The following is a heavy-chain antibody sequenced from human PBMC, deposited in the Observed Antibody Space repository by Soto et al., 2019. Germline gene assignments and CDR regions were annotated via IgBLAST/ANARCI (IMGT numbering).Heavy chain of an antibody. D-gene: IGHD3-22*01. CDR1: GYTFTSYY. J-gene: IGHJ4*02. CDR2: INPSGGST. V-gene: IGHV1-46*01. Sequence: VASVKVSCKASGYTFTSYYMHWVRQAPGQGLEWMGIINPSGGSTSYAQKFQGRVTMTRDTSTSTVYMELSSLRSEDTAVYYCASGSYYDSSGYYPPFDYWGQGTLVTVSS. CDR3: ASGSYYDSSGYYPPFDY.